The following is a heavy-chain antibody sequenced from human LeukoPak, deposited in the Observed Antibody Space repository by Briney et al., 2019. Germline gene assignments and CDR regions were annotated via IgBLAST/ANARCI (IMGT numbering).Heavy chain of an antibody. D-gene: IGHD6-19*01. CDR3: ARNLVGKTDFDY. CDR2: INAGNGDT. Sequence: ASVKVSCKASGYTFTSYAMHWVRQAPGQRLEWMGWINAGNGDTKYSQKFQGRVTITRDTSASTAHMELSSLRSEDTAVYYCARNLVGKTDFDYWGQGTLVTVSS. J-gene: IGHJ4*02. CDR1: GYTFTSYA. V-gene: IGHV1-3*01.